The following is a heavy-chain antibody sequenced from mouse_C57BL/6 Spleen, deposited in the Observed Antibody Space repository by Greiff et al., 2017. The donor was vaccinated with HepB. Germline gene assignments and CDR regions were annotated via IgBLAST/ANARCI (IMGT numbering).Heavy chain of an antibody. V-gene: IGHV3-6*01. J-gene: IGHJ3*01. CDR1: GYSITSGYY. D-gene: IGHD2-2*01. CDR3: ARIYYGYDGFAY. Sequence: VQLKESGPGLVKPSQSLSLTCSVTGYSITSGYYWNWIRQFPGNKLEWMGYISYDGSNNYNPSLKNRISITRDTAKNQFFLKLNSVTTEDTATYYWARIYYGYDGFAYWGQGTLVTVSA. CDR2: ISYDGSN.